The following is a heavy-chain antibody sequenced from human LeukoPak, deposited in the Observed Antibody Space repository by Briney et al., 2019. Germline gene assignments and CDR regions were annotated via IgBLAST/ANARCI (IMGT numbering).Heavy chain of an antibody. CDR2: IKQDGSEK. CDR3: ARDSTGWQADSFDI. Sequence: PGGSLRLSCAASGFTFSSYWMSWVRQAPGKGLEWVANIKQDGSEKYYVDSVKGRFTISRDNGKNSLYLQMNSLRVEDTAVYFCARDSTGWQADSFDIWGQGTKVTVSA. V-gene: IGHV3-7*01. CDR1: GFTFSSYW. D-gene: IGHD2-8*02. J-gene: IGHJ3*02.